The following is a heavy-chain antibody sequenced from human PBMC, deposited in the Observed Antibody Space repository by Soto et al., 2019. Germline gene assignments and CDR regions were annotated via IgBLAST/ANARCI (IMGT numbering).Heavy chain of an antibody. D-gene: IGHD6-19*01. J-gene: IGHJ6*02. V-gene: IGHV1-69*06. CDR2: IIPIFSTA. CDR3: ARGAIAVTGTWYYGMDV. CDR1: GGTFRSYA. Sequence: QVQLVQSGAEVKKPGSSVYVSCKASGGTFRSYAISWVRQAPGQGLEWMGGIIPIFSTANYAQKFQARVKITADKYTSTAYMELSSQRSEDTAVYYCARGAIAVTGTWYYGMDVWGPGTTVTGSS.